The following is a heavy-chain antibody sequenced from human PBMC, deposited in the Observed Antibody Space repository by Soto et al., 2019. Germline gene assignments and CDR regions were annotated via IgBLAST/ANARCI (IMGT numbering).Heavy chain of an antibody. V-gene: IGHV4-30-4*01. Sequence: SETLSLTCTVSGGSISSGDYYWSWIRQPPGKGLEWIGYIYYSGSTYYNPSLKSRVTISVDTSKNQFSLKLSSVTAADTAVYYCARGGVLGGFDYWGQGTLVTVSS. D-gene: IGHD3-10*01. CDR2: IYYSGST. CDR1: GGSISSGDYY. J-gene: IGHJ4*02. CDR3: ARGGVLGGFDY.